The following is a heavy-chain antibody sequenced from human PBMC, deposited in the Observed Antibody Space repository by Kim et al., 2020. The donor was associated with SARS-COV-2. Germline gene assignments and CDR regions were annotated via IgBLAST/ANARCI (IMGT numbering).Heavy chain of an antibody. V-gene: IGHV3-7*03. Sequence: GGSLRLSCAASGFTFSNYWMSWVRQAPGKGLEWVANIKQDGSEKYYVDSVKGRFTISRDNAKRSVYLQMNSLRAEDTAVYYCARDWSPYEILTGTYYYYGIDVWGQGTTVTVS. CDR1: GFTFSNYW. CDR3: ARDWSPYEILTGTYYYYGIDV. D-gene: IGHD3-9*01. CDR2: IKQDGSEK. J-gene: IGHJ6*02.